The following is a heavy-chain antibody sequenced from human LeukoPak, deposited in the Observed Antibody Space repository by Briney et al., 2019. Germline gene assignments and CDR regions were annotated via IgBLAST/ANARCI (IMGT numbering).Heavy chain of an antibody. D-gene: IGHD2-2*01. J-gene: IGHJ3*02. CDR2: MNYNSGNK. CDR3: ARGGLEYCSSTSCYRAPDAFDI. CDR1: GYTFTSYD. Sequence: GSVKVSCQASGYTFTSYDINWVRQATGQGLEWMGWMNYNSGNKGYAHKFQGRVTMTRNTSISTAYMELSSLRSEDTAVYYCARGGLEYCSSTSCYRAPDAFDIWGQGTMVTVSS. V-gene: IGHV1-8*01.